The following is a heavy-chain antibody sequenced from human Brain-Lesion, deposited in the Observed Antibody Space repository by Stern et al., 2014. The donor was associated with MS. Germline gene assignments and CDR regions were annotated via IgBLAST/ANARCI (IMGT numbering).Heavy chain of an antibody. Sequence: VQLVQSGGGVVQPGRSLRLSCAASGFTFSNYGMHWVRQAPGKGLEWVAVISYDGSNQDYAESVKVRFTISRDNSKNTLYLQMNSLRAEDTAVYYCAKLHPPITMVRGYFDYWGQGTLVTVSS. J-gene: IGHJ4*02. CDR2: ISYDGSNQ. CDR3: AKLHPPITMVRGYFDY. CDR1: GFTFSNYG. V-gene: IGHV3-30*18. D-gene: IGHD3-10*01.